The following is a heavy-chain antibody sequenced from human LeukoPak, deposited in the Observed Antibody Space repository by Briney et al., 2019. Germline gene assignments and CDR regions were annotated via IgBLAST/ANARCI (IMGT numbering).Heavy chain of an antibody. D-gene: IGHD1-20*01. CDR3: AKDARYGHKVQPIFDY. Sequence: PGGSLRLSCAASGFTFSSYGMHWVRQAPGKGLEWVAVISYDGSNKYYADSVKGRFTISRDNSKNTLYLQMNSLRAEDTAVYYCAKDARYGHKVQPIFDYWGQGTLVTVSS. CDR2: ISYDGSNK. J-gene: IGHJ4*02. V-gene: IGHV3-30*18. CDR1: GFTFSSYG.